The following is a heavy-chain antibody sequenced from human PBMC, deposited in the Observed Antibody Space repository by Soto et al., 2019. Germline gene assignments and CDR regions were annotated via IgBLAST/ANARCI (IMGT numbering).Heavy chain of an antibody. CDR1: GGSITSGTYY. CDR3: ARGGLSTTSCLNFDF. D-gene: IGHD2-2*01. V-gene: IGHV4-31*03. CDR2: IYYSGTT. Sequence: SETLSLTCSVSGGSITSGTYYWTWIRQHPGKGLEWIGSIYYSGTTYYNPSLKSRLTMSVDTSMNQFSLKLSSVTAADTAVYYCARGGLSTTSCLNFDFWGQGTLVTVS. J-gene: IGHJ4*02.